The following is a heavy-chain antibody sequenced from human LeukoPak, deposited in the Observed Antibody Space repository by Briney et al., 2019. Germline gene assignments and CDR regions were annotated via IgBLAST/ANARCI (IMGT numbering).Heavy chain of an antibody. J-gene: IGHJ4*02. V-gene: IGHV3-66*02. CDR3: ARVGYRLQDFDY. CDR1: GFTVSSNY. D-gene: IGHD5-24*01. Sequence: GGSLRLSCAASGFTVSSNYMSWVCQTPGEGLEWVSVIYSDDSTYYADSVKGRFTISRDNSKNRVYLQMNSLRADDTAVYYCARVGYRLQDFDYWGQGALVTVSS. CDR2: IYSDDST.